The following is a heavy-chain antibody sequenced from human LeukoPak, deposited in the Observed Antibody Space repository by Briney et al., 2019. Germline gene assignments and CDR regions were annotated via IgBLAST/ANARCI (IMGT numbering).Heavy chain of an antibody. J-gene: IGHJ4*02. Sequence: PGGSLRLSCAASGFTFNIYEFNWVRQAPGKGLEWLSYIDGSGNSICYADSVKGRFTVSRDNAKSSLYLQMSSLRADDTAVYYCARECLTCGGDSYDYWGQGALVTVSS. CDR1: GFTFNIYE. CDR3: ARECLTCGGDSYDY. V-gene: IGHV3-48*03. CDR2: IDGSGNSI. D-gene: IGHD2-21*01.